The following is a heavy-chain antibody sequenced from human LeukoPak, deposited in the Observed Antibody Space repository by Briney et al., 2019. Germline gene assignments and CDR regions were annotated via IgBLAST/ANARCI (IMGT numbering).Heavy chain of an antibody. Sequence: SETLSLTCTVSGYSLSSDYYWGWIRQPPGKGLEWIGTLYHSGSTYCNPSLKSRVTISVDTSKNQFSLKLSSVTAADTAVYYCARDVGATYYFDYWGQGTLVTVSS. J-gene: IGHJ4*02. CDR2: LYHSGST. D-gene: IGHD1-26*01. CDR3: ARDVGATYYFDY. CDR1: GYSLSSDYY. V-gene: IGHV4-38-2*02.